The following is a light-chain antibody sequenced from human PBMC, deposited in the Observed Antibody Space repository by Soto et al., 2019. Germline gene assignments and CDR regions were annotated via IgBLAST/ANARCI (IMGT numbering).Light chain of an antibody. CDR1: SSNIGAGYD. Sequence: QAVVTQPPSVSGAPGQRVTISCTGSSSNIGAGYDVHWYQQLPGTAPKLLIFANTNRPSGVPDRFSGSKSGTSASLAITGLQAEDEAVYYCQSYDRSPSQDVVFGGGTKLTVL. CDR2: ANT. V-gene: IGLV1-40*01. CDR3: QSYDRSPSQDVV. J-gene: IGLJ2*01.